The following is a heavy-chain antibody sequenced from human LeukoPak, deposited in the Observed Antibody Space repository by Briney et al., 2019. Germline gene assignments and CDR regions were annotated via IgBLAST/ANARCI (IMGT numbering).Heavy chain of an antibody. J-gene: IGHJ4*02. D-gene: IGHD4-11*01. CDR2: MNGDGSST. Sequence: GGSLRLSCAASGFTFSTHWMHWVRQAPGEGLVWVSRMNGDGSSTKYADSVKGRFTISRDNAKNSLYLQMNSLRAEDTAVYYCAMSNSWYFDYWGQETLVTVSS. V-gene: IGHV3-74*01. CDR3: AMSNSWYFDY. CDR1: GFTFSTHW.